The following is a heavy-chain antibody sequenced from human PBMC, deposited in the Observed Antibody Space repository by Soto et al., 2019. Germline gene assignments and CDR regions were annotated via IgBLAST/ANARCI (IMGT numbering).Heavy chain of an antibody. Sequence: QVQLVQSGAEVTKPGASVKVSCKASGYTFTSYDINWVRQATGQRPEWMGWMNPNSGNAGYAEKFQGRVTMTRDTSISTAYMELSGLTSDDTAVYYCARHTATVPGDFWGQGTLVTVS. CDR2: MNPNSGNA. V-gene: IGHV1-8*01. CDR3: ARHTATVPGDF. J-gene: IGHJ4*02. CDR1: GYTFTSYD. D-gene: IGHD5-18*01.